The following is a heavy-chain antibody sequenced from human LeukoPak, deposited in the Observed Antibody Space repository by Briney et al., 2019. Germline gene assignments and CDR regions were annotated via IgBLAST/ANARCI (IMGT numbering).Heavy chain of an antibody. V-gene: IGHV4-61*01. J-gene: IGHJ5*02. CDR1: GGSVSSGSYY. CDR3: ARRLGYCSSTSCYYPFDP. Sequence: SETLSLTCTVSGGSVSSGSYYWSWIRQPPGKGLEWIGYIYYSGSTNYNPSLKSRVTISVDTSKNQFSLKLSSVTAADTAVYYCARRLGYCSSTSCYYPFDPWGQGTLVTVSS. D-gene: IGHD2-2*01. CDR2: IYYSGST.